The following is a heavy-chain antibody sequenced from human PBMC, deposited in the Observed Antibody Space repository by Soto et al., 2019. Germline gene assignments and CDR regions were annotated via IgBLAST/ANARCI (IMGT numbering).Heavy chain of an antibody. CDR1: GGSIGSGGYS. CDR2: IYQSGTT. CDR3: AREDNWFDP. Sequence: PSETLSLTCDVSGGSIGSGGYSWSWIRQPPGKDLEWIGYIYQSGTTYYNPSLKSRVTMSLDRSKNQFSLKLSSVTAADTAVYYCAREDNWFDPWGQGTLVTVSS. J-gene: IGHJ5*02. V-gene: IGHV4-30-2*01.